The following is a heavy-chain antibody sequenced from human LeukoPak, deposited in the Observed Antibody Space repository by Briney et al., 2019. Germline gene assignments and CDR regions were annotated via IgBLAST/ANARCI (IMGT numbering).Heavy chain of an antibody. CDR1: GGSISSSSYF. J-gene: IGHJ4*02. CDR3: ANSNYYDSSGFDY. CDR2: ISYSGST. D-gene: IGHD3-22*01. V-gene: IGHV4-39*01. Sequence: SETLSLTCTVSGGSISSSSYFWGWIRQPPGKGLEWIGSISYSGSTYYNPSLESRVTISVDTSKNQFSLKLSSVTAADTAVYYCANSNYYDSSGFDYWGQGTLVTVSS.